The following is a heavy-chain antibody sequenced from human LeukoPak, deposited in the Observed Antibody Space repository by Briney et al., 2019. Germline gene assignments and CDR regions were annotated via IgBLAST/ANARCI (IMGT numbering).Heavy chain of an antibody. CDR3: ARGGYYGDYGSNWFDP. Sequence: GGSLRLSCAASGFIFSNYAMTWVRQAPGKGLEWVSSISSSSSYIYYADSVKGRFTISRDNAKNSLYLQMNSLRAEDTAVYYCARGGYYGDYGSNWFDPWGQGTLVTVSS. V-gene: IGHV3-21*01. D-gene: IGHD4-17*01. J-gene: IGHJ5*02. CDR1: GFIFSNYA. CDR2: ISSSSSYI.